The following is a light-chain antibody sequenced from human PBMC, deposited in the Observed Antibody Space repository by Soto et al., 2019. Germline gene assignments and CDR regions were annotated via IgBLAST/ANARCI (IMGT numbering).Light chain of an antibody. CDR1: TGSVTSGHY. CDR3: LLCYSGARPV. J-gene: IGLJ7*01. V-gene: IGLV7-46*01. CDR2: DTS. Sequence: QAVVTQEPSLTVSPGGTVTLTCGSSTGSVTSGHYPYWFQQKPGQAPRTLIYDTSNKRSWTPARFSGSLLGGKAALTLSGAQPEDEAVYYCLLCYSGARPVFGGGTQLTGL.